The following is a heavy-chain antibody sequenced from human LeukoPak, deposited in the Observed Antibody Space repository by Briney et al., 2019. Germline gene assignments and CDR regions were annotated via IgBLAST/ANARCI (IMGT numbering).Heavy chain of an antibody. CDR1: GFTFSSYG. J-gene: IGHJ4*02. D-gene: IGHD6-13*01. V-gene: IGHV3-33*01. CDR3: ARDRGAGYSSSWYLY. Sequence: GGSLRLSCAASGFTFSSYGMHGVRQAPGKGLEWVAVIWYDGSNKYYADSVKGRFTISRDNSKNTLYLQMNSLRAEDTAVYYCARDRGAGYSSSWYLYWGQGTLVTVSS. CDR2: IWYDGSNK.